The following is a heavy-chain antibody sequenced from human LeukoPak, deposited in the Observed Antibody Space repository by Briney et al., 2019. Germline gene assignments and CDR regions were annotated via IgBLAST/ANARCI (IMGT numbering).Heavy chain of an antibody. D-gene: IGHD3-22*01. V-gene: IGHV1-8*01. J-gene: IGHJ4*02. Sequence: ASVKVSCKAFGYTFTSYDINWVRQATGQGVEWMGYMNPNRGDTVYARKFQGRVTMTSNNSASTAYMELSSLTSEDTAVYYCAGTSYYYDSSGYNFDYWGQGTLVTVSS. CDR2: MNPNRGDT. CDR1: GYTFTSYD. CDR3: AGTSYYYDSSGYNFDY.